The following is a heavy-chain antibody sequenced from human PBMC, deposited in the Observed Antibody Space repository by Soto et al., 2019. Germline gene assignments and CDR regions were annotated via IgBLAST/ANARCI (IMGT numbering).Heavy chain of an antibody. D-gene: IGHD5-18*01. CDR3: ARGHRDMEYYYSYGMEV. J-gene: IGHJ6*01. CDR1: VGSISSSF. Sequence: ASETLSLTCSFSVGSISSSFWSWIRQPPGKELEWIGYISYSGSTTYNPSLKSRITLSVDTSKNQFSLRVASVTAADTAVYYCARGHRDMEYYYSYGMEVWGQGTTVTVSS. CDR2: ISYSGST. V-gene: IGHV4-59*01.